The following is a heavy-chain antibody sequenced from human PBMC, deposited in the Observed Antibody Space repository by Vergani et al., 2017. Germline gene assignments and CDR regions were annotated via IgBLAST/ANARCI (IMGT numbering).Heavy chain of an antibody. CDR2: INHSGST. Sequence: QVQLQQWGAGLLKPSETLSLTCAVYGGSFSGYYWSWIRQPPGKGLEWIGEINHSGSTNYNPSLKSRVTISVDTSKNQFSLKLSSVTAAYTAVYYCARGRRRSIAVAGTRYYYYYGMDVWGQGTTVTVSS. CDR1: GGSFSGYY. J-gene: IGHJ6*02. CDR3: ARGRRRSIAVAGTRYYYYYGMDV. D-gene: IGHD6-19*01. V-gene: IGHV4-34*01.